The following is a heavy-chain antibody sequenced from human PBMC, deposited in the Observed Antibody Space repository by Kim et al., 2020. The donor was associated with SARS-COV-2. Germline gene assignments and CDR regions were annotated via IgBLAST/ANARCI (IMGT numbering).Heavy chain of an antibody. CDR3: ARDKGDGYKTGVGY. CDR1: GFTFSSYS. D-gene: IGHD5-12*01. V-gene: IGHV3-48*04. CDR2: ISSSSSTI. Sequence: GGSLRLSCAASGFTFSSYSMNWVRQAPGKGLEWVSYISSSSSTIYYADSVKGRFTISRDNAKNSLYLQMNSLRAEDTAVYYCARDKGDGYKTGVGYWGQGSLVTVSA. J-gene: IGHJ4*02.